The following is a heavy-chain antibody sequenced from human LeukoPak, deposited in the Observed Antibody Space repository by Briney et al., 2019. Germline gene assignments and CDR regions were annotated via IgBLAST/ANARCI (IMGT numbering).Heavy chain of an antibody. CDR1: GGTFSSYA. CDR3: ARAHRVKSRGVRTMYYFDY. CDR2: MNPNSGNT. Sequence: ASVKVSCKASGGTFSSYAINWVRQATGQGLEWMGWMNPNSGNTGYAQKFQGRVTMTRNTSISTAYMELSSLRSEDTAVYYCARAHRVKSRGVRTMYYFDYWGQGTLVTVSS. D-gene: IGHD1-1*01. J-gene: IGHJ4*02. V-gene: IGHV1-8*02.